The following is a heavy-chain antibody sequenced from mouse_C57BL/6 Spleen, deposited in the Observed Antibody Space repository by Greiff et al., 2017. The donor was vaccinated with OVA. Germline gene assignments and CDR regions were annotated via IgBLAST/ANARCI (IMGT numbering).Heavy chain of an antibody. CDR2: IDPSDSYT. CDR3: ARRGRGYWYFDV. D-gene: IGHD3-3*01. CDR1: GYTFTSYW. Sequence: VQLQQPGAELVMPGASVKLSCKASGYTFTSYWMHWVKQRPGQGLEWIGEIDPSDSYTNYNQKFKGKSTLTVDKSSSTAYMQLSSLTSEDSAVYYCARRGRGYWYFDVWGTGTTVTVSS. J-gene: IGHJ1*03. V-gene: IGHV1-69*01.